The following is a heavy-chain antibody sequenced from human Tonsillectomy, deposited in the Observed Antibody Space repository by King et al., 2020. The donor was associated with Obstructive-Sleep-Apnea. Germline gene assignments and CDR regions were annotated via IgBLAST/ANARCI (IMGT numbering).Heavy chain of an antibody. CDR1: GFTFSSYA. V-gene: IGHV3-30*04. J-gene: IGHJ4*02. Sequence: QVQLVESGGGVVQPGRSLRLSCAASGFTFSSYAMHWVRQAPGKGLEWVAVISYDGSNKYYADSVKGRFTISRDNSKNTLYLQMNSLRAEDTAVYYCARARYYDSSGFFDYWGQGTLVTVSS. CDR2: ISYDGSNK. CDR3: ARARYYDSSGFFDY. D-gene: IGHD3-22*01.